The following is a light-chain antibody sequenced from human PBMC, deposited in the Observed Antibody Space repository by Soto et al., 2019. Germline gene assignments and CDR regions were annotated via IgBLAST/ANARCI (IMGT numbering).Light chain of an antibody. CDR2: KAS. V-gene: IGKV1-5*03. CDR1: QSVSSW. Sequence: DIQMTQSPSTLSASVGDRVTITCRASQSVSSWLAWYHQKPGKAPKLLVYKASSLESGVPSRFSGCGSGTESPLTISSLQPDDFATYYCQQYNSYPYTFGQGTKLEI. J-gene: IGKJ2*01. CDR3: QQYNSYPYT.